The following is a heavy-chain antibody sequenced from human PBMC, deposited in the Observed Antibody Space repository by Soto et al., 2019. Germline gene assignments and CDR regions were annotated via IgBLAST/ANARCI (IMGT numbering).Heavy chain of an antibody. D-gene: IGHD3-3*01. V-gene: IGHV4-34*01. CDR1: GGSFSGYY. CDR2: INHSGST. Sequence: PSETLSLTCGVYGGSFSGYYWSWIRQPPGQGLEWIGEINHSGSTNYTPSLKSRVTISVDTSKNQFSLKLSSVTAADTAVYYCARVKRLGPPVGYDFWSGPTHYGMDVWGQGTTVTVSS. J-gene: IGHJ6*02. CDR3: ARVKRLGPPVGYDFWSGPTHYGMDV.